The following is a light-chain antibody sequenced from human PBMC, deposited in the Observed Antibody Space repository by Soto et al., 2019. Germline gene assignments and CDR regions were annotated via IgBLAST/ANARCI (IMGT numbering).Light chain of an antibody. CDR3: CAYAATYTYV. CDR2: EVR. CDR1: SSDIGRYNY. J-gene: IGLJ1*01. Sequence: QSVLTQPAAVSGPPGQSITISCTGTSSDIGRYNYVSWYQQHPGKAPKLVIYEVRNRPSGISNRFSASKSGNTASLTISGLQAEDEAEYYCCAYAATYTYVFGTGTKVTVL. V-gene: IGLV2-23*02.